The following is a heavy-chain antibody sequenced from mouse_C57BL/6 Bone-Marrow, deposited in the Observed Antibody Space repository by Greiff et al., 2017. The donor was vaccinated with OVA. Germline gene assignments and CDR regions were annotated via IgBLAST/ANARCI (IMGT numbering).Heavy chain of an antibody. V-gene: IGHV1-5*01. D-gene: IGHD1-1*01. Sequence: VQLQQSGTVLARPGASVKMSCKTSGYTFTSYWMHWAKQRPGQGLEWIGAIYPGNSDTSYNQKFKGKAKLTAVTSASTAYMELSSLTNEDSAVYYCTRYYYGSSYRYFDVWGTGTTVTVSS. CDR2: IYPGNSDT. J-gene: IGHJ1*03. CDR1: GYTFTSYW. CDR3: TRYYYGSSYRYFDV.